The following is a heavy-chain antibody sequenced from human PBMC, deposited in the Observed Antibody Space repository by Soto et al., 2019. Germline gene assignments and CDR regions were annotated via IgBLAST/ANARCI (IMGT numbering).Heavy chain of an antibody. V-gene: IGHV3-53*01. D-gene: IGHD1-1*01. J-gene: IGHJ4*01. CDR1: GFLFSSYA. CDR3: GRGKSRDPYNPLGY. CDR2: IYPARPT. Sequence: PGGPLRLSCAASGFLFSSYAMHLVRQALGKGLEWVSFIYPARPTYYADSVKGRFTISRDESKNTLYFQMDNLRAEDTATYYCGRGKSRDPYNPLGYWGPGTLVTVSS.